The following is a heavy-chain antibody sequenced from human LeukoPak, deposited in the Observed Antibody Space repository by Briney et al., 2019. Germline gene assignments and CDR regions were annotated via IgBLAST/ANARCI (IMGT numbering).Heavy chain of an antibody. CDR3: ARVNDYDSGSLYRPIDY. Sequence: PGGSLRLSCAASGFTFSSYAMSWVRQAPGKGLEWVANIKQDESEKNYVDSVKGRFTISRDNVKNSLYLQMNSLRAEDTAVYSCARVNDYDSGSLYRPIDYWGQGTLVTVSS. D-gene: IGHD3-10*01. V-gene: IGHV3-7*01. J-gene: IGHJ4*02. CDR2: IKQDESEK. CDR1: GFTFSSYA.